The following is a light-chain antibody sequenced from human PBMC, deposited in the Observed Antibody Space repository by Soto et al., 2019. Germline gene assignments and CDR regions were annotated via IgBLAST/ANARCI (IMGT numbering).Light chain of an antibody. CDR3: QHRGSWPRS. V-gene: IGKV3-11*01. CDR1: QSVGSS. CDR2: DAA. Sequence: DIVLTQSPATLSLSPGERATLSCTASQSVGSSLAWYKQQPGQAPRLLIHDAANRASGIPERFSGSGSGTAFSLSINRLEPDDFAVYYCQHRGSWPRSFGRGTKVDIK. J-gene: IGKJ1*01.